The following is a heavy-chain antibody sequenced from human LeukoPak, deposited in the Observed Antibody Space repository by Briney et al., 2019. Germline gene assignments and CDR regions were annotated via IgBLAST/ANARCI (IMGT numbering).Heavy chain of an antibody. Sequence: PGGSLRLSCAASGFTVSSNYMSWVRQAPGKGLEWVSAISGSGGSTYYADFVKGRFTISRDNSKNTVYLQMNSLRAEDTAVYYCAKPAYYDSNGYYSPFDYWGQGTLVTVSS. CDR2: ISGSGGST. J-gene: IGHJ4*02. D-gene: IGHD3-22*01. V-gene: IGHV3-23*01. CDR1: GFTVSSNY. CDR3: AKPAYYDSNGYYSPFDY.